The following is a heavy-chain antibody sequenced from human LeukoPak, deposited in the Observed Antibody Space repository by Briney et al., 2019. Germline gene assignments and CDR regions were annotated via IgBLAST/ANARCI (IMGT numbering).Heavy chain of an antibody. CDR1: GFTFSSFG. CDR3: AKDVVGSGKDAFDI. J-gene: IGHJ3*02. D-gene: IGHD3-10*01. V-gene: IGHV3-30*02. Sequence: GGSLRLSCAASGFTFSSFGIHWVRQAPGKGLEWVAFIRHDGSNKYYADSVKGRFTISRDNSKNTLYLQMNSLRAEDTAVYYCAKDVVGSGKDAFDIWGLGTMVTVSS. CDR2: IRHDGSNK.